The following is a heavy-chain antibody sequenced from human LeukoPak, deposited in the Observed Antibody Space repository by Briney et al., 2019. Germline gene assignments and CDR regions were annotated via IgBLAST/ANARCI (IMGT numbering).Heavy chain of an antibody. J-gene: IGHJ3*01. Sequence: GGSLRLSCAASGFTFTDYYMGWIRQAPGKGLEWLSYISGSGTTIFYADSVKGRFTISRDNAKNSVDLQMNSLRAEDTAVYYCGRDFGLVGTKRSFDLWGQGTMVTVSS. CDR1: GFTFTDYY. CDR2: ISGSGTTI. CDR3: GRDFGLVGTKRSFDL. V-gene: IGHV3-11*01. D-gene: IGHD1-7*01.